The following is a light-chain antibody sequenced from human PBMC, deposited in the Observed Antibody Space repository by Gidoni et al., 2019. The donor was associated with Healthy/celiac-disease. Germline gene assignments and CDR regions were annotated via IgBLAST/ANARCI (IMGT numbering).Light chain of an antibody. CDR2: KAS. V-gene: IGKV1-5*03. J-gene: IGKJ2*01. Sequence: DIKMTQSPSTLSASVGDRVTITCRASQSISGWLAWYQQKPGKAPKLLIYKASSLESGVPSRFSGSGSGTEFTLTISSLQPDDFATYYCQQYNSYLMYTFGQGTKLEIK. CDR3: QQYNSYLMYT. CDR1: QSISGW.